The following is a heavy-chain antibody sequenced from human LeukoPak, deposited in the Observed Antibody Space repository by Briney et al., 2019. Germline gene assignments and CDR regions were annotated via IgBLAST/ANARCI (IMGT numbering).Heavy chain of an antibody. CDR2: IIPTLDVA. Sequence: SVKVSCKASGDNFSSYVITWVRQAPGQGLEWMGRIIPTLDVANFAQKFKGRVTITTDESTSTAYMELSSLRSEDTAVYYCARDSIVRDRNYNWFDPWGQGTLVTVSS. D-gene: IGHD2-21*01. CDR1: GDNFSSYV. J-gene: IGHJ5*02. CDR3: ARDSIVRDRNYNWFDP. V-gene: IGHV1-69*04.